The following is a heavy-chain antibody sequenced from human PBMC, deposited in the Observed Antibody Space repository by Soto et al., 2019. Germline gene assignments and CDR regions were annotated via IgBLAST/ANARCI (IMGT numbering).Heavy chain of an antibody. V-gene: IGHV3-11*01. CDR1: GFTFSDYY. Sequence: GGSLRLSCAASGFTFSDYYMSWIRQAPGKGLEWASYITNSGSTIYYADSVKGRFTISRDNAENSLYLQMNSLRAEDTAVYYCARGLAGSDAFDIWGQETMLTVSS. CDR2: ITNSGSTI. J-gene: IGHJ3*02. D-gene: IGHD2-21*01. CDR3: ARGLAGSDAFDI.